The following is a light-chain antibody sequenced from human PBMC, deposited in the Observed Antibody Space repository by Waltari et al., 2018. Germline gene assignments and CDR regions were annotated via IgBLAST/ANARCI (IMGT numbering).Light chain of an antibody. Sequence: DIQMTQAPSTLPPSFGARVTLTCRASQSLATWLAWYQQKPGKAPNLLIYEASSLGSGVPSRCSGSGSGTEFTLTISSLQPDDFATYYCQQYNSYPWTFGQGTKVEIK. CDR3: QQYNSYPWT. V-gene: IGKV1-5*03. CDR1: QSLATW. CDR2: EAS. J-gene: IGKJ1*01.